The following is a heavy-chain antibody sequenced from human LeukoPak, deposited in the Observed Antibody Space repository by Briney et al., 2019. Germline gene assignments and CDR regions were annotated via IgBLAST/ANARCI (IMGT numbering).Heavy chain of an antibody. J-gene: IGHJ4*02. CDR1: GDSISSFY. CDR3: ARGYGSGSSNIDY. Sequence: SETLSLTCTVSGDSISSFYWSWIRQPPGKGLEWIGYIYYSGSTNYNPSLKSRVTISVDTSKNQFSLKLSSVTAADTAVYYCARGYGSGSSNIDYWGQGTLVTVSS. CDR2: IYYSGST. V-gene: IGHV4-59*01. D-gene: IGHD3-10*01.